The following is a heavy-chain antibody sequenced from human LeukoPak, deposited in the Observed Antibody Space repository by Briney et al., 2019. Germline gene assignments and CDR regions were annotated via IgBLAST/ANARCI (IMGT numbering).Heavy chain of an antibody. V-gene: IGHV3-9*01. J-gene: IGHJ3*02. CDR1: GFTFDDYA. Sequence: GGSLRLSCAASGFTFDDYAMHWVRQAPGKGLEWVSGISWNSGSIGYADSVKGRFTISRDNAKNSLYLQMNSLRAEDTAVYYCAKTGGTGYSSSRGVGYAFDIWGQGTMVTVSS. CDR2: ISWNSGSI. D-gene: IGHD6-13*01. CDR3: AKTGGTGYSSSRGVGYAFDI.